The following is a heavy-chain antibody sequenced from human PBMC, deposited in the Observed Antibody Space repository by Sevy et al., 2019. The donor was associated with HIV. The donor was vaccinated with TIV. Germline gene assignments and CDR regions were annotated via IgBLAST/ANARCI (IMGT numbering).Heavy chain of an antibody. V-gene: IGHV3-48*01. J-gene: IGHJ6*02. CDR3: ARGVAALPGYYYGMDV. CDR2: ISGSDTTI. Sequence: GGSLRLSCAASGFTFSSYSINWVRQAPGKGLEWVSYISGSDTTIYYADSVKGRFTISRDNAKNSLYLQMNSLRVEDTAVYYCARGVAALPGYYYGMDVWGQRTTVTVSS. CDR1: GFTFSSYS. D-gene: IGHD2-15*01.